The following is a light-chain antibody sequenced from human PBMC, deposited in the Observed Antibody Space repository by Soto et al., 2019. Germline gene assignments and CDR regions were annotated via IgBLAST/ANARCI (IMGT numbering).Light chain of an antibody. CDR1: SSDVGGYNY. J-gene: IGLJ1*01. CDR2: DVS. V-gene: IGLV2-14*01. CDR3: SSYTSSSTLYV. Sequence: SVLTQPASVSGSPGQSITISCTGTSSDVGGYNYVSWYQQHPGKAPKFMIYDVSNRPSGASNRFSGSKSGNTASLTISGLQAEDEADYYCSSYTSSSTLYVFGTGTKVTVL.